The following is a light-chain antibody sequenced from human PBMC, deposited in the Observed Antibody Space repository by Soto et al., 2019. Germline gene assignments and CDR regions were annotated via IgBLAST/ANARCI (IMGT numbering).Light chain of an antibody. V-gene: IGKV3-20*01. CDR2: GAS. CDR3: QQYNNSLWT. J-gene: IGKJ1*01. CDR1: QSVSSNF. Sequence: IVLTQSPGTLSVSPGERTTLCCRASQSVSSNFLDWYQQKPGQAPRLLIYGASSRATGIPDRFSGSGSGTDFTLTISRLEPEDFAVYYCQQYNNSLWTFGQGTKVDIK.